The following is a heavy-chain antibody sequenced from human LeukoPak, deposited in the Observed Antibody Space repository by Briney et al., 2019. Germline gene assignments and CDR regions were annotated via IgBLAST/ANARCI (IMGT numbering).Heavy chain of an antibody. D-gene: IGHD6-13*01. CDR2: INHSGST. CDR1: GGSFSGYY. V-gene: IGHV4-34*01. Sequence: PSETLSLTCAVYGGSFSGYYWSWIRQPPGKGLEWIGEINHSGSTNYNPSLKSRVTISVDTSKNQFSLKLSSVTAADTAVYYCARSYSSSSGGGFDYWGQGTLVTVSS. J-gene: IGHJ4*02. CDR3: ARSYSSSSGGGFDY.